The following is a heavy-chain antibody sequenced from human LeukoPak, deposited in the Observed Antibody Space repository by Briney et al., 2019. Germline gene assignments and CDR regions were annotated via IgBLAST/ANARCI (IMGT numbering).Heavy chain of an antibody. J-gene: IGHJ4*02. D-gene: IGHD6-13*01. CDR2: IGGSGGST. V-gene: IGHV3-23*01. CDR3: AKVETAAAATLRGFDY. CDR1: GFTFSSYA. Sequence: GGSLRLSCAASGFTFSSYAMSWVRQAPGKGLEWVSSIGGSGGSTYYADSVKRRFTISRDNSKNTLYLQMNSLRAEDTAVYYCAKVETAAAATLRGFDYWGQGTLVTVSS.